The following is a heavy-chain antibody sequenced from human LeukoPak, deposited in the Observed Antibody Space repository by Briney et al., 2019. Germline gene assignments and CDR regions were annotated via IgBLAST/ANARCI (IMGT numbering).Heavy chain of an antibody. CDR3: ARCPATPLWFGEFQHYYYMDV. J-gene: IGHJ6*03. CDR1: GYTFTSYD. CDR2: MNPSSGNT. D-gene: IGHD3-10*01. Sequence: ASVKVSCKASGYTFTSYDLNWVRQATGQGLEWMGWMNPSSGNTGYAQKFQGRVTITRNTSISTAYMELSSLRSEDTAVYYCARCPATPLWFGEFQHYYYMDVWGKGTTVTVSS. V-gene: IGHV1-8*01.